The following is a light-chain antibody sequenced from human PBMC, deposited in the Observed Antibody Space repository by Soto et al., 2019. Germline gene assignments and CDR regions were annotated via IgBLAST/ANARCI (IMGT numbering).Light chain of an antibody. V-gene: IGLV2-14*01. CDR1: SSDVDGYHY. CDR3: SSYTSSSTPFV. CDR2: EVS. J-gene: IGLJ1*01. Sequence: SLLTLPASVSGSPGQSITISCTGTSSDVDGYHYVSWYQQHPGKHPKLMVYEVSNRPSGVSNRFSGAKSGNTASLTISGLQAEDEADYYCSSYTSSSTPFVFGAGSKVTVL.